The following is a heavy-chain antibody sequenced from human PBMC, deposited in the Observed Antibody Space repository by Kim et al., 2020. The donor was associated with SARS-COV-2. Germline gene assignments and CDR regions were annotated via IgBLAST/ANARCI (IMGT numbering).Heavy chain of an antibody. CDR1: GGSISSGDYY. Sequence: SETLSLTCTVSGGSISSGDYYWSWIRQPPGKGLEWIGYIYYSGSTYYNPSLKSRVTISVDTSKNQFSLKLSSVTAADTAVYYCARGREGENWFDPWGQGTLVTVSS. CDR3: ARGREGENWFDP. J-gene: IGHJ5*02. CDR2: IYYSGST. D-gene: IGHD3-10*01. V-gene: IGHV4-30-4*01.